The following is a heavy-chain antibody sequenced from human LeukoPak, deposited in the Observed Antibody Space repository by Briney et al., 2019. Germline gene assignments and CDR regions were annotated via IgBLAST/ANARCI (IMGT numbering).Heavy chain of an antibody. Sequence: PGRSLRLSCAASGFTFSSYWMHWVRQAPGKGLVWVSRIKSDGSNYYADSVKGRFTISRDNAKNTLYLQMNSLRAEDTAVYYCARGAWTAYYFDYWGQGTLVTASS. D-gene: IGHD3/OR15-3a*01. CDR2: IKSDGSN. CDR3: ARGAWTAYYFDY. J-gene: IGHJ4*02. CDR1: GFTFSSYW. V-gene: IGHV3-74*01.